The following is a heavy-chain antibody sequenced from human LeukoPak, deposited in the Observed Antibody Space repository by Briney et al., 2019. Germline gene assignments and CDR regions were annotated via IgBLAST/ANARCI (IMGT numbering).Heavy chain of an antibody. D-gene: IGHD3-22*01. Sequence: SVKVSCKASGGTFSSYAISWVRQAPGQGLEWMGGIIPIFGTANYAQKFQGRVTITADESTSTAYMELSSPGSEDTAVYYCAREGRYDSSGYYYKDWFDPWGQGTLVTVSS. CDR1: GGTFSSYA. V-gene: IGHV1-69*13. J-gene: IGHJ5*02. CDR2: IIPIFGTA. CDR3: AREGRYDSSGYYYKDWFDP.